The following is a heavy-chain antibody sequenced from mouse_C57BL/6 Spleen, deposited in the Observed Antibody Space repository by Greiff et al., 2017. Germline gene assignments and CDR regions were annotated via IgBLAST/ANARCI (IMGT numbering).Heavy chain of an antibody. V-gene: IGHV14-4*01. D-gene: IGHD3-2*02. CDR1: GFNIKDDY. CDR3: TTGQTAQATWFAY. CDR2: IDPENGDT. Sequence: EVQLQQSGAELVRPGASVKLSCTASGFNIKDDYMHWVKQRPEQGLEWIGWIDPENGDTEYASKFQGKATITADTSSNTAYLQLSSLTSEDTAVYYCTTGQTAQATWFAYWGQGTLVTVSA. J-gene: IGHJ3*01.